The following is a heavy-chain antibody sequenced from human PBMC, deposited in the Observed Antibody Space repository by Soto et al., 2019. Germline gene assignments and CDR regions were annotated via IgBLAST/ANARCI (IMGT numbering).Heavy chain of an antibody. V-gene: IGHV4-4*07. CDR3: AKARAEDSGSDYYYYYGMDV. D-gene: IGHD5-12*01. CDR1: GDSMSSYY. J-gene: IGHJ6*02. Sequence: PSETLSLTCSVSGDSMSSYYWSWIRQSAEKGLEWIGRISATGTTSYIPSLKSRITLSVDTSKNQFSLNLKFVTAADTAVYYCAKARAEDSGSDYYYYYGMDVWGQGTTVTVSS. CDR2: ISATGTT.